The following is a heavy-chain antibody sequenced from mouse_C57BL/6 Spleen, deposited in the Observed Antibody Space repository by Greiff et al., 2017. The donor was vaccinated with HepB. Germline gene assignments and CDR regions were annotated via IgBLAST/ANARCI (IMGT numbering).Heavy chain of an antibody. CDR3: ARNPSGGTPWYFDV. V-gene: IGHV1-82*01. J-gene: IGHJ1*03. Sequence: QVQLQQSGPELVKPGASVKISCKASGYAFSSSWMNWVKQRPGKGLEWIGRIYPGDGDTNYNGKFKGKATLTADKSSSTAYMQLSSLTSEDSAVYFGARNPSGGTPWYFDVWGTGTTVTVSS. D-gene: IGHD2-14*01. CDR1: GYAFSSSW. CDR2: IYPGDGDT.